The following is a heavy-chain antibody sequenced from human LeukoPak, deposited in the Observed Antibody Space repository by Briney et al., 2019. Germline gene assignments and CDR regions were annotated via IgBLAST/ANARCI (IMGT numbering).Heavy chain of an antibody. Sequence: SETLSLTCTVSSGSISSYYWTWIRQPPGKGLEWIGYIYYSGSTKYNPSLKSRVTMSVDTSKNRFSLKLSSVTAADTAVYYCARLSIVGATNFDYWGQGTLVTVSS. D-gene: IGHD1-26*01. CDR3: ARLSIVGATNFDY. J-gene: IGHJ4*02. CDR2: IYYSGST. CDR1: SGSISSYY. V-gene: IGHV4-59*08.